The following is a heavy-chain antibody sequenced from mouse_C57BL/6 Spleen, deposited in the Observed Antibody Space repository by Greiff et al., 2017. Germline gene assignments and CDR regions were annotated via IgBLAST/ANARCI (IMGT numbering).Heavy chain of an antibody. CDR1: GYSFTDYN. CDR2: INPNYGTT. CDR3: ARILLRDSMDY. D-gene: IGHD2-12*01. J-gene: IGHJ4*01. Sequence: VQLQQSGPELVKPGASVKISCKASGYSFTDYNMNWVKQSHGKSLEWIGVINPNYGTTSYNQKFKGKATLTVDQSSSTVYMQLNRLTAEDSAVYYCARILLRDSMDYWGQGTSVTVSS. V-gene: IGHV1-39*01.